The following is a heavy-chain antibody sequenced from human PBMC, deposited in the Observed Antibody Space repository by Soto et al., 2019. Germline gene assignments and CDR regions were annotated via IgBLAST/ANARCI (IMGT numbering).Heavy chain of an antibody. D-gene: IGHD3-3*01. CDR3: ARDRLRFLEWLSTPNYYYYGMDV. Sequence: ASVKVSCKASGYTFTSYAMHWVRQAPGQRLEWMGWINAGNGNTKYSQKFQGRVTITRDTSASTAYMELSSLRSEDTAVYYCARDRLRFLEWLSTPNYYYYGMDVWGQGTTVTVSS. V-gene: IGHV1-3*01. CDR2: INAGNGNT. J-gene: IGHJ6*02. CDR1: GYTFTSYA.